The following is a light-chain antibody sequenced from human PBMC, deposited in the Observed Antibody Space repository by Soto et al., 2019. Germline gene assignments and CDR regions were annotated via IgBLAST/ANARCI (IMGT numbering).Light chain of an antibody. CDR3: KQYDSYRT. V-gene: IGKV1-5*01. Sequence: DIHITQSPSTLSGSVGDRVTIPCRASQTISSWLAWYQQKPGKAPKLLIYDVSNLESGVPSRFSGSGSGTEFSLTIRGLQPDDFATYYCKQYDSYRTFGQGTKVDIK. J-gene: IGKJ1*01. CDR1: QTISSW. CDR2: DVS.